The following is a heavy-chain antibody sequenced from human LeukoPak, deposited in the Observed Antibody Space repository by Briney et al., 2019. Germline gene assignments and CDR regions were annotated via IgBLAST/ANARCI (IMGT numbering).Heavy chain of an antibody. D-gene: IGHD2-2*01. CDR3: AREDIVVVPAALDY. Sequence: SETLSLTCTVSGGSVSSSHYWGWIRQPPGKGLEWIGSIYYGGSTYYNASLRSRVTTSVDTSKNQFSLKLSSVTAADTAVYYCAREDIVVVPAALDYWGQGTLVTVSS. J-gene: IGHJ4*02. V-gene: IGHV4-39*07. CDR2: IYYGGST. CDR1: GGSVSSSHY.